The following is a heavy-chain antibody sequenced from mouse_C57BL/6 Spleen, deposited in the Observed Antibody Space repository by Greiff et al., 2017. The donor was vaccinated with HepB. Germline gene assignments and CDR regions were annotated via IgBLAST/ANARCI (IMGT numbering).Heavy chain of an antibody. D-gene: IGHD1-1*01. CDR1: GFTFTDYY. V-gene: IGHV7-3*01. CDR2: IRNKANGYTT. Sequence: EVKVVESGGGLVQPGGSLSLSCAASGFTFTDYYMSWVRQPPGKALEWLGFIRNKANGYTTEYSASVKGRFTISRDNSQSILYLQMNALRAEDSATYYCASPPMYYGSSYWYFDVWGTRTTVTVSS. J-gene: IGHJ1*03. CDR3: ASPPMYYGSSYWYFDV.